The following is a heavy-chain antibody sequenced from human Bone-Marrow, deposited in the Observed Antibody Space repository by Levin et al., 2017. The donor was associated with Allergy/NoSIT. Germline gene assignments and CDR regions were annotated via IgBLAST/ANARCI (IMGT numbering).Heavy chain of an antibody. CDR2: ISWNSGSI. J-gene: IGHJ5*02. CDR3: AKDIKWELLGVGWFDP. D-gene: IGHD1-26*01. Sequence: LSLTCAASGFTFDDYAMHWVRQAPGKGLEWVSGISWNSGSIGYADSVKGRFTISRDNAKNSLYLQMNSLRAEDTALYYCAKDIKWELLGVGWFDPWGQGTLVTVSS. CDR1: GFTFDDYA. V-gene: IGHV3-9*01.